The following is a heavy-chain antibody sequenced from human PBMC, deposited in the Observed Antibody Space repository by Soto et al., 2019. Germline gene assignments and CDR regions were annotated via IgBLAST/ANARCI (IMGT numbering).Heavy chain of an antibody. CDR3: ARDGITLAGSFDY. CDR2: ISAYNGNR. CDR1: GYTFFNYG. V-gene: IGHV1-18*01. D-gene: IGHD6-19*01. Sequence: QVPLVQSGAEVKKPGASVKVSCKASGYTFFNYGISWVRQAPGQGLEWMGWISAYNGNRNYAGKFQGRATMTTETSTSIAYMELRSLRSDDTAVYYCARDGITLAGSFDYWGQGTLVTVSS. J-gene: IGHJ4*02.